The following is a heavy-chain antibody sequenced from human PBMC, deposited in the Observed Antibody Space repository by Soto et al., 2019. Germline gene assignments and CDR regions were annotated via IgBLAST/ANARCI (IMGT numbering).Heavy chain of an antibody. CDR1: GFTFSDAW. J-gene: IGHJ5*02. Sequence: GGSVRLSCAASGFTFSDAWMRWVRQAPGKGLDWVGRIKSKSDGGTTEYAAPVRGRFTISRDDSKNTLYLQMNSLKTEDTAVYYCTTDLWRIAVVVGSTGYFNPWGQGTPVTVSS. CDR3: TTDLWRIAVVVGSTGYFNP. V-gene: IGHV3-15*01. D-gene: IGHD2-15*01. CDR2: IKSKSDGGTT.